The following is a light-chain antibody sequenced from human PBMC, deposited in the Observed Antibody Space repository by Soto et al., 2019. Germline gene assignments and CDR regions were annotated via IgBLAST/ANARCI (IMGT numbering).Light chain of an antibody. CDR2: EVS. J-gene: IGLJ1*01. V-gene: IGLV2-14*01. Sequence: QSVLTQPASVSGSPGQSIAISCTGTSSDIGSYNYVSWYQQHPGKAPKLIIHEVSNRPSGISDHFSGSKSGNTASLTISGLQAYDEADYYCSSHTTYSTRIFGTGTRSPS. CDR3: SSHTTYSTRI. CDR1: SSDIGSYNY.